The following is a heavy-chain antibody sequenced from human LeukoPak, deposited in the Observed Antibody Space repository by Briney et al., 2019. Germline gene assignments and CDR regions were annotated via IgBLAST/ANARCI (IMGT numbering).Heavy chain of an antibody. CDR3: ARASTIFSHFAY. CDR1: GGSISVTPYY. CDR2: IYYSGST. Sequence: SETLSLTCAISGGSISVTPYYWGWIRQPPGKGLEWIGSIYYSGSTYYNPSLKSRLTISVDTSKNQFSLKLTSVTAADTAVYYCARASTIFSHFAYWGRGTLVTVSS. V-gene: IGHV4-39*07. J-gene: IGHJ4*02. D-gene: IGHD3-3*01.